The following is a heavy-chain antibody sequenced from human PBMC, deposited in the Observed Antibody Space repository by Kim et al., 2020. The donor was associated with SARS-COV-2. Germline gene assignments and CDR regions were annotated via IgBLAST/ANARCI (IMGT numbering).Heavy chain of an antibody. CDR1: GFTFKTYV. J-gene: IGHJ6*03. V-gene: IGHV3-23*01. CDR3: AKGTYSYYMCV. Sequence: GGSLRLSCTASGFTFKTYVMSWVRQAPGKGLEWVASFTSTGTTIYYTNSVKGRFTASSDNSETTMSLQMDSLRVDDTVVYYCAKGTYSYYMCVWGKGA. D-gene: IGHD2-21*01. CDR2: FTSTGTTI.